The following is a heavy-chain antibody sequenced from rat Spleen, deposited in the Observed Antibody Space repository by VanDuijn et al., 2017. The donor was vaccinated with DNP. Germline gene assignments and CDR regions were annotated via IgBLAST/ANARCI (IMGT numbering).Heavy chain of an antibody. V-gene: IGHV5-7*01. CDR2: ISYDGSST. D-gene: IGHD1-6*01. CDR3: ARMYTTDKGAMDA. CDR1: GFTFSDYN. Sequence: EVQLVESGGGLVQPGRSLKLSCAASGFTFSDYNMAWVRQAPKKGLEWVATISYDGSSTYYRDSVKGRFTISRDNAKSTLYLQMDSLRSEDTATYYCARMYTTDKGAMDAWGQGTSVTVSS. J-gene: IGHJ4*01.